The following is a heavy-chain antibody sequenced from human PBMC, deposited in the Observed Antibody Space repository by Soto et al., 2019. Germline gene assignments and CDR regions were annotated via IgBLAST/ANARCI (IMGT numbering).Heavy chain of an antibody. CDR3: ARIQLEAQYNWFDP. Sequence: QVTLKESGPVLVKPTETLTLTCTVSGFSLSNARMGVSWIRQPPGKALEWLAHIFSNDEKSYSTSLKSRLTISQYTSQSQVVLTMTNMDPVDTATYYCARIQLEAQYNWFDPWGQGNLDTVSS. J-gene: IGHJ5*02. CDR1: GFSLSNARMG. D-gene: IGHD3-3*01. CDR2: IFSNDEK. V-gene: IGHV2-26*01.